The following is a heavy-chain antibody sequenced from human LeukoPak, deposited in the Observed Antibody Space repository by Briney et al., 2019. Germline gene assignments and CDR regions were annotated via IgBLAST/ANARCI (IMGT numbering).Heavy chain of an antibody. CDR3: ARDHLPLAYYDRLDAFGI. CDR1: GGTFSSYA. J-gene: IGHJ3*02. CDR2: IIPIFGTA. Sequence: SVKVSCKASGGTFSSYAISWVRQAPGQGLEWMGRIIPIFGTANYAQKFQGRVTITTDESTSTAYMELSSLRSEDTAVYYCARDHLPLAYYDRLDAFGIWGQGTMVTVSS. V-gene: IGHV1-69*05. D-gene: IGHD3-22*01.